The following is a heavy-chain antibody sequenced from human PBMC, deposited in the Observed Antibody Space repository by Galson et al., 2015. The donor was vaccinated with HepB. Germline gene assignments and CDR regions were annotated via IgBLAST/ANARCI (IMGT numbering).Heavy chain of an antibody. CDR2: ISYDGSNK. D-gene: IGHD6-13*01. Sequence: SLRLSCAASGFIVSSNYMSWVRQAPGKGLEWVAVISYDGSNKYYADSVKGRFTISRDNSKNTLYLQMNSLRAEDTAVYYCAREPIPPYSSSWYEYYYSYSGMDVWGQGTTVTVSS. CDR1: GFIVSSNY. CDR3: AREPIPPYSSSWYEYYYSYSGMDV. V-gene: IGHV3-30*03. J-gene: IGHJ6*02.